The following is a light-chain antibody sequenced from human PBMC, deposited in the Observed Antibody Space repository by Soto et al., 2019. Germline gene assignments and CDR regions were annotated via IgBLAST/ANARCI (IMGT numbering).Light chain of an antibody. CDR1: QSVSSSN. V-gene: IGKV3-20*01. CDR3: QQYGRSPLT. J-gene: IGKJ4*01. Sequence: EIVLTQSPGTLSLSPGERATLSCRASQSVSSSNLAWYQQKPGQAPRLLMYGASSRATGIPDRFSGSESGTDFTLTISRLEPEDFAVYYCQQYGRSPLTFGGGTKVEIK. CDR2: GAS.